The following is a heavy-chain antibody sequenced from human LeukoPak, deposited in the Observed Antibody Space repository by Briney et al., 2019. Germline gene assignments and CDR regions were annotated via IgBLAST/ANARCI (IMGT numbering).Heavy chain of an antibody. V-gene: IGHV3-53*01. CDR1: GFTFSSYA. CDR2: IYSGGST. J-gene: IGHJ4*02. Sequence: GGSLRLSCAASGFTFSSYAMSWVRQAPGKGLEWVSVIYSGGSTDYADSVKGRFTISRDNSRNTLYLQMNSLRAEDTAVYYCASSRTTTVTTYDYWGQGTLVTVSS. CDR3: ASSRTTTVTTYDY. D-gene: IGHD4-17*01.